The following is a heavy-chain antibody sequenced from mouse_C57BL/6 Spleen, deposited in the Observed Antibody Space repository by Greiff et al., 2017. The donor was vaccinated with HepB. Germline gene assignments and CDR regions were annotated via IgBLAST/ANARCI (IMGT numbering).Heavy chain of an antibody. CDR2: ISDGGSYT. J-gene: IGHJ2*01. CDR3: AREGYGSHYFDY. Sequence: EVQGVESGGGLVKPGGSLKLSCAASGFTFSSYAMSWVRQTPEKRLEWVATISDGGSYTYYPDNVKGRFTISRDNAKNNLYLQMSHLKSEDTAMYYCAREGYGSHYFDYWGQGTTLTVSS. D-gene: IGHD1-1*01. CDR1: GFTFSSYA. V-gene: IGHV5-4*01.